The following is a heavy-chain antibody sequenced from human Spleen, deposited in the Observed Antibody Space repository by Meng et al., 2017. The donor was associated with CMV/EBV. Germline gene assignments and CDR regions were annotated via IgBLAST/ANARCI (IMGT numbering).Heavy chain of an antibody. D-gene: IGHD3-3*01. CDR1: SISRTDW. CDR3: ARVSSDFWSGYFMRYFDY. CDR2: IYHSGST. Sequence: SISRTDWWSWVGEPPGKGLEWVGEIYHSGSTNYNPSLKSRVTISVDKSKNQFSLKLSSVTAADTAVYYCARVSSDFWSGYFMRYFDYWGQGILVTVSS. V-gene: IGHV4-4*02. J-gene: IGHJ4*02.